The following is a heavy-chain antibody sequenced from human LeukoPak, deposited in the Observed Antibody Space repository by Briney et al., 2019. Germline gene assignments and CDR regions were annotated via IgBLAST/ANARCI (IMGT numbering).Heavy chain of an antibody. Sequence: GGSLRLSCAASGFTFSSYAMHWVRQAPGKGLEWVAVISYDGSNKYYADSVKGRFTISRDYSKNTLYLQMNSLRAEDTAVYYCARNVDYDFWSGYYSDYWGQGTLVTVSS. J-gene: IGHJ4*02. D-gene: IGHD3-3*01. CDR3: ARNVDYDFWSGYYSDY. CDR1: GFTFSSYA. CDR2: ISYDGSNK. V-gene: IGHV3-30-3*01.